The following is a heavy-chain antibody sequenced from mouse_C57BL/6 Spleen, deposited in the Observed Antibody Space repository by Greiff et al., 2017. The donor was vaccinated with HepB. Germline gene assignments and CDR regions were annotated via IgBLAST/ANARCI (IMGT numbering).Heavy chain of an antibody. Sequence: EVQLVESGGGLVKPGGSLKLSCAASGFTFSSYAMSWVRQTPEKRLEWVATISDGGSYTYYPDNVKGRFTISRDNAKNNLYLQMSHLKSEDTAMYYWARDHYDYDEAWFAYWGQGTLVTVSA. CDR2: ISDGGSYT. V-gene: IGHV5-4*01. CDR3: ARDHYDYDEAWFAY. CDR1: GFTFSSYA. J-gene: IGHJ3*01. D-gene: IGHD2-4*01.